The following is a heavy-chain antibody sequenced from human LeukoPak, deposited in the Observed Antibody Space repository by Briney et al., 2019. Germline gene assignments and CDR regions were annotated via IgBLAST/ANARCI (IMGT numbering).Heavy chain of an antibody. J-gene: IGHJ5*02. D-gene: IGHD3-22*01. CDR1: GYTFTSYG. V-gene: IGHV1-18*01. CDR3: ARDLAYDSSGYYFQVGWIDP. CDR2: ISAYNGNT. Sequence: GASVKVSCKASGYTFTSYGISWVRQAPGQGLEWMGWISAYNGNTNYAQKLQGRVTMTTDTSTSTAYMELRSLRSDDTAVYYCARDLAYDSSGYYFQVGWIDPWGQGTLVTVSS.